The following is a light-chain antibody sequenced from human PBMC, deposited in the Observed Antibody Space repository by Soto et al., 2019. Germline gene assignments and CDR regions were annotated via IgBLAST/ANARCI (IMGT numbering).Light chain of an antibody. CDR3: QQTYSALWT. CDR1: QTITTY. Sequence: DIQMTQSPSSLSASAGDRVTISCRASQTITTYLNWYQQKPGKAPKLLIYAASSLHSGVPSRFSGSGSGTEFTLTISSLQPEDFAAYYCQQTYSALWTFGQGTKLEIK. V-gene: IGKV1-39*01. J-gene: IGKJ1*01. CDR2: AAS.